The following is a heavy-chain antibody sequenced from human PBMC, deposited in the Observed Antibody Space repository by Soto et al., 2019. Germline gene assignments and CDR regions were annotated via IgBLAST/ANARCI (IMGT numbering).Heavy chain of an antibody. CDR1: GFTFSMNW. CDR3: ARGPRSTSTGTGAF. V-gene: IGHV3-74*01. J-gene: IGHJ4*02. D-gene: IGHD1-1*01. Sequence: EVQLVESGGGLLQPGGSLRLSCAASGFTFSMNWMHWVRQVPGKGPEWVSRINDDGSSTNYADSVKGRFTTSRDNAKNTLYLQMNALRAEDTAVYYCARGPRSTSTGTGAFWGQGTLVTVSS. CDR2: INDDGSST.